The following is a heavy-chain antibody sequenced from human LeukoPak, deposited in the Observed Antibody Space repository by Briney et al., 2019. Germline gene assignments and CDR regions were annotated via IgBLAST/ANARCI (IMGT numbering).Heavy chain of an antibody. CDR3: AKGGDYGSGTYPL. CDR1: GFTFSNAW. V-gene: IGHV3-21*01. CDR2: ISSSSSYI. Sequence: AGGSLRLSCAASGFTFSNAWMSWVRQAPGKGLEWVSSISSSSSYIYYADSVKGRFTISRDNSKNTLYLQMNSLRAEDTAVYYCAKGGDYGSGTYPLWGQGTLVTVSS. J-gene: IGHJ4*02. D-gene: IGHD3-10*01.